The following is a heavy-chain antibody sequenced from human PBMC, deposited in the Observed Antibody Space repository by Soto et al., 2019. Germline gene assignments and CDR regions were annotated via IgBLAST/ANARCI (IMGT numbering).Heavy chain of an antibody. J-gene: IGHJ4*02. CDR2: ISAYSGNT. CDR1: GYTFTSYG. V-gene: IGHV1-18*01. D-gene: IGHD1-26*01. Sequence: QVQLVQSGAEVKKPGASVKVSCKASGYTFTSYGINWVRQAPGQGLEWMGWISAYSGNTDYAQKLQGRVTMTTDTSTSTVYMELRSLRSDDTAVYYCAREGWSYFLGDYWGQGTLVTVST. CDR3: AREGWSYFLGDY.